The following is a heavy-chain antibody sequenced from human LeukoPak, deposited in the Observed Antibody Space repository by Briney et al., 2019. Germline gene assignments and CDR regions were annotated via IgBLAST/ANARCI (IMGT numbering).Heavy chain of an antibody. Sequence: ASVKVSCKASRYTFTGYYMHWVRQAPGQGLEWMGWINPNSGGTNYAQKFQGRVTMTRDTSISTAYMELSRLRSDDTAVYYCAAAVLRYFDWLSAFDYWGQGTLVTVFS. J-gene: IGHJ4*02. D-gene: IGHD3-9*01. CDR3: AAAVLRYFDWLSAFDY. V-gene: IGHV1-2*02. CDR2: INPNSGGT. CDR1: RYTFTGYY.